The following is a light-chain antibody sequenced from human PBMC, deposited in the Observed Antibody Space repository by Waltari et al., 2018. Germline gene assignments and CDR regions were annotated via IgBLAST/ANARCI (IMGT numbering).Light chain of an antibody. Sequence: EIVLTQSPDTLSLSPGESATVSGRARQSLRPTFTAWYQAKLGQPPRLLISSGSNRATGIPARFSGSGSGPDFTLTISRVEPEDFAVYYCQQYGRSPCTFGQGTKLEIK. CDR2: SGS. J-gene: IGKJ2*02. CDR3: QQYGRSPCT. CDR1: QSLRPTF. V-gene: IGKV3-20*01.